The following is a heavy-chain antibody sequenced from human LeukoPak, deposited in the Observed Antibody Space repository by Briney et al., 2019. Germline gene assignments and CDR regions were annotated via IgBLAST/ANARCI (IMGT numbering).Heavy chain of an antibody. CDR3: ARDRLVVVAANYYYYYGMDV. V-gene: IGHV4-30-2*01. CDR2: IYHSGST. J-gene: IGHJ6*02. D-gene: IGHD2-15*01. CDR1: GGSISSGGYS. Sequence: SETLSLTCAVSGGSISSGGYSWSWIRQPPGKGLEWIGYIYHSGSTYYNPFLKSRVTISVDRSKNQFSLKLSSVTAADTAVYYCARDRLVVVAANYYYYYGMDVWGQGTTVTVSS.